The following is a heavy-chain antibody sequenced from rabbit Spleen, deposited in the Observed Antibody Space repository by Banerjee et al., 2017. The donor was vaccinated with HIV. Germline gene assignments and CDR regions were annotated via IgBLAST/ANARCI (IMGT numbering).Heavy chain of an antibody. D-gene: IGHD4-1*01. J-gene: IGHJ6*01. V-gene: IGHV1S40*01. Sequence: QSLEESGGDLVKPGASLTLTCKASGFTFSNYWICWVRQAPGKGLEWIACIVTSSGSTAYASWAKGRFTISKTSSTTVTLQMTSLTAADTATYFCARDLPDIIGWNFGWWGPGTLVTVS. CDR2: IVTSSGST. CDR1: GFTFSNYW. CDR3: ARDLPDIIGWNFGW.